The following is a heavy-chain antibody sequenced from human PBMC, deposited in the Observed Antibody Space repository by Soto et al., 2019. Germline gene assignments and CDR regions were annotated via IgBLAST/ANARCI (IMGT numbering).Heavy chain of an antibody. Sequence: GESLKISCKGSGYSFTSYWISWVRQMPGKGLEWMGRLDPSDSYTNYSPSFQGHVTISADKTISTAYLQWSSLKASDTAMYYCAGGRGYSYGSFDYWGQGTLVTVSS. V-gene: IGHV5-10-1*01. CDR1: GYSFTSYW. CDR2: LDPSDSYT. CDR3: AGGRGYSYGSFDY. J-gene: IGHJ4*02. D-gene: IGHD5-18*01.